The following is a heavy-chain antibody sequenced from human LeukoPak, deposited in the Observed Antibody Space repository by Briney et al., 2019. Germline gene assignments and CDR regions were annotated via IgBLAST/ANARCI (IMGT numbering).Heavy chain of an antibody. D-gene: IGHD6-13*01. J-gene: IGHJ4*02. CDR3: ARQGTAAVQRDY. V-gene: IGHV4-38-2*01. CDR2: IYHSGST. CDR1: GYSISSGYY. Sequence: PSETLSLTCAVSGYSISSGYYWGWIRQPPGKGLEWIGSIYHSGSTYYNPSLKSRVTISVDTSKNQFSLKLSSAAAADTAVYYCARQGTAAVQRDYWGQGTLVTVSS.